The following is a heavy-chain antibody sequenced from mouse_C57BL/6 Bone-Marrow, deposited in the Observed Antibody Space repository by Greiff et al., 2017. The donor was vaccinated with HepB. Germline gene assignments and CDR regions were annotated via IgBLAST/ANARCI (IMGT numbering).Heavy chain of an antibody. CDR2: INPNNGGT. V-gene: IGHV1-22*01. Sequence: EVKLQESGPELVKPGASVKMSCKASGYTFTDYNMHWVKQSHGKSLEWIGYINPNNGGTSYNQKFKGKATLTVNKSSSTAYMELRSLTSEDSAVYYCARATVVAPYYFDYWGQGTTLTVSS. CDR1: GYTFTDYN. J-gene: IGHJ2*01. CDR3: ARATVVAPYYFDY. D-gene: IGHD1-1*01.